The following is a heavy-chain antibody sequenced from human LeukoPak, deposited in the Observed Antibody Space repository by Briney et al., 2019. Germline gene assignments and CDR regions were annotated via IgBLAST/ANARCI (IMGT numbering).Heavy chain of an antibody. Sequence: GGSLRLSCAASGFTFSSYAMSWVRQAPGKGLEWVSAIRGSGGSTYYADSVKGRFTISRDNSKNTLYLQMNSLRAEDTAVYYCAREDYNFWSGYYTNNWFDPWGQGTLVTVSS. D-gene: IGHD3-3*01. CDR3: AREDYNFWSGYYTNNWFDP. J-gene: IGHJ5*02. CDR1: GFTFSSYA. CDR2: IRGSGGST. V-gene: IGHV3-23*01.